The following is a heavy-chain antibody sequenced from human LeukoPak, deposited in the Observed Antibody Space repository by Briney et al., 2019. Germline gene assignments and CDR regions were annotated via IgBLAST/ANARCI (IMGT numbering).Heavy chain of an antibody. D-gene: IGHD6-13*01. J-gene: IGHJ3*02. CDR2: IYSGGST. CDR1: GFTVSSNY. V-gene: IGHV3-53*01. Sequence: GGSLRLSCAASGFTVSSNYMSWVRQAPGKGLEWVSVIYSGGSTYYADSVKGRFTISRDNSKNTLYLQMNSLRAEDRAVYYCARDLPKYSSSWSGITVDAFDIWGQGTMVTVSS. CDR3: ARDLPKYSSSWSGITVDAFDI.